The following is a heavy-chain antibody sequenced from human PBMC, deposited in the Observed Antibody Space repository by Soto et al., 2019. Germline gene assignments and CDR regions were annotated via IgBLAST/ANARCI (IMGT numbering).Heavy chain of an antibody. V-gene: IGHV3-53*01. D-gene: IGHD6-6*01. CDR1: GFTVSSNY. CDR3: ARERTDRPYYYYGMDV. Sequence: GGSLRLSCAASGFTVSSNYMSWIRQAPGKGLEWVSVIYSGGNTYYADSVKGRFTISRDNSKNTLYLQMNSLRAEDTAVYYCARERTDRPYYYYGMDVWGQGTTVTVSS. J-gene: IGHJ6*02. CDR2: IYSGGNT.